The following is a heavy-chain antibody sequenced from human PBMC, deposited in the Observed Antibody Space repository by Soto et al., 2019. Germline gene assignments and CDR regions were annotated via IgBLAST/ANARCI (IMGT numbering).Heavy chain of an antibody. CDR2: IYTSGST. D-gene: IGHD3-3*01. V-gene: IGHV4-4*07. Sequence: PSETLSLTCTVSGGSISSYYWSWIRQPAGKGLEWIGRIYTSGSTDYNPSLKSRVTMSVDTSKNQFSLKLSSVTTADTAVYYCVAYYDFWSGYNWFDPWGQGTLVTVSS. CDR3: VAYYDFWSGYNWFDP. CDR1: GGSISSYY. J-gene: IGHJ5*02.